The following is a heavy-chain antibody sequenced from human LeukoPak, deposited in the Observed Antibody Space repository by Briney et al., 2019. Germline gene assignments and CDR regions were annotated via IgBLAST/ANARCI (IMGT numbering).Heavy chain of an antibody. V-gene: IGHV3-20*04. CDR3: ARGNYYYDSSGYHSLDH. Sequence: GGSLRLSCAASGFTFDDYGMSWVRQAPGKGLEWVSGINWNGGSTGYADSVKGRFTISRDNAKNSLYLQMNSLRAEDTALYYCARGNYYYDSSGYHSLDHWGQGTLVTVSS. CDR1: GFTFDDYG. CDR2: INWNGGST. D-gene: IGHD3-22*01. J-gene: IGHJ4*02.